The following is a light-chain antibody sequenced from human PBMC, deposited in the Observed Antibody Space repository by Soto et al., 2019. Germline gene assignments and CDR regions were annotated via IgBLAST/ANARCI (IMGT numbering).Light chain of an antibody. CDR3: QQYGSSPPMYT. J-gene: IGKJ2*01. CDR1: QSVSSSY. V-gene: IGKV3-20*01. Sequence: EIVLTQSPSTLSLSPVERATLSCRASQSVSSSYLAWYQQKPGQAPRLLIYGAYSRATGIPDRFSGSGSGTDFTLTISRLEPEDFAVYYCQQYGSSPPMYTFGQGTKLEIK. CDR2: GAY.